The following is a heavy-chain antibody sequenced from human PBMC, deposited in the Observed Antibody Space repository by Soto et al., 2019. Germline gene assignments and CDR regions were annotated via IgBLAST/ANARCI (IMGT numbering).Heavy chain of an antibody. CDR1: GFTFSSYA. Sequence: PGGSLRLSCAASGFTFSSYAMHWVRQAPGKGLEWVAVISYDGSNKYYADSVKGRFTISRDNSKNTLYLQMNSLRAEDTAVYYCARDTLEWLFNGMDVWGQGTTVTVSS. J-gene: IGHJ6*02. CDR2: ISYDGSNK. CDR3: ARDTLEWLFNGMDV. D-gene: IGHD3-3*01. V-gene: IGHV3-30-3*01.